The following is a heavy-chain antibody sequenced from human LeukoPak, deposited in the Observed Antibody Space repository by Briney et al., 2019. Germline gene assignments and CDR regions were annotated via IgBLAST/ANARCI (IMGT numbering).Heavy chain of an antibody. J-gene: IGHJ4*02. CDR1: GFTFSSYA. D-gene: IGHD1-26*01. Sequence: TGGSLRLSCAASGFTFSSYAMSWVRQAPGKGLEWVAVVSHDGTNEFSADSVKGRFTISRDNSKDTLYLQMNSLRAEDTAVYYCAKGSGGSYYGYFDYWGQGTLVTVSS. V-gene: IGHV3-30*18. CDR2: VSHDGTNE. CDR3: AKGSGGSYYGYFDY.